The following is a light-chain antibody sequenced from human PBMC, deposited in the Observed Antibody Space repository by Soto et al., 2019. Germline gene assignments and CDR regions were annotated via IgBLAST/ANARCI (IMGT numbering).Light chain of an antibody. CDR3: CSYAGDGIYV. CDR2: EVN. V-gene: IGLV2-23*02. Sequence: QSALTQPASVSGSPGQSLTISCTGTSSDVGSYHLVSWFQQHPGKAPKVIIFEVNKRPSGVSDRFSGSKSGSTASLTISGLQAEDEADYYCCSYAGDGIYVFGTGTQLTVL. J-gene: IGLJ1*01. CDR1: SSDVGSYHL.